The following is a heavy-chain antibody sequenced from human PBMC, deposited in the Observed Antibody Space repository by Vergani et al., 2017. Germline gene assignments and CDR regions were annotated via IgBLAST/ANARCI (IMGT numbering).Heavy chain of an antibody. V-gene: IGHV1-2*02. CDR3: ARDXVVGATYYYYGMDV. J-gene: IGHJ6*02. Sequence: QVQLVQSGAEVKKPGASVQVSCKASGYTFTGYYMHWVRQAPGQGLAWMGWINPNSGGTNYAQKFQGRVTMTRDTSISTAYMELCRLRSDDTAVYYCARDXVVGATYYYYGMDVWGQGTTVTVSS. CDR1: GYTFTGYY. D-gene: IGHD1-26*01. CDR2: INPNSGGT.